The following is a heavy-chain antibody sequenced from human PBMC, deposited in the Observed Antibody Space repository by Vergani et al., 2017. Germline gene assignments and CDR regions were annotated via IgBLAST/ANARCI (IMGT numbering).Heavy chain of an antibody. CDR3: ARGWWRATGTCFDT. Sequence: QVQLEQSGAEVREPGASMKISCTASGYNFYGYNVHWVRQAPGQGLEWMGCINPNTGDTDYAQNFHGRVTMTSDRSIDTAYLEMTRLRSDDTAVYFCARGWWRATGTCFDTWGQGSLVTVSS. D-gene: IGHD2-15*01. J-gene: IGHJ5*02. CDR1: GYNFYGYN. CDR2: INPNTGDT. V-gene: IGHV1-2*02.